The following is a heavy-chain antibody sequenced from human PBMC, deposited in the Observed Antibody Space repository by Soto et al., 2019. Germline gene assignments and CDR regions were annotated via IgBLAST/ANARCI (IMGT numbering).Heavy chain of an antibody. J-gene: IGHJ3*02. Sequence: ASVKVSSKASGFAFTSYGISWVRQAPGQGLEWMGWISAYNGNTNYAQKLQGRVTMTTDTSTSTAYMELRSLRSDDTAVYYCARTYYDILTGYPPLDIWGQGTMVTVSS. CDR1: GFAFTSYG. V-gene: IGHV1-18*01. CDR3: ARTYYDILTGYPPLDI. CDR2: ISAYNGNT. D-gene: IGHD3-9*01.